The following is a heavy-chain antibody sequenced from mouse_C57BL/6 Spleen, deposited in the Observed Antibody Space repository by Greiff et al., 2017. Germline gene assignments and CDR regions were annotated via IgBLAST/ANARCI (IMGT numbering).Heavy chain of an antibody. J-gene: IGHJ4*01. V-gene: IGHV1-81*01. CDR1: GYTFTSYG. Sequence: VQLQQSGAELVRPGASVKLSCKASGYTFTSYGISWVKQRPGQGLEWIGEIYPRIGNTYYNEKFKGKATLTADKSSSTAYMELRSLTSEDSAVYFYARWYDYERGAYAMDYWGQGTSVTVSS. CDR2: IYPRIGNT. CDR3: ARWYDYERGAYAMDY. D-gene: IGHD2-4*01.